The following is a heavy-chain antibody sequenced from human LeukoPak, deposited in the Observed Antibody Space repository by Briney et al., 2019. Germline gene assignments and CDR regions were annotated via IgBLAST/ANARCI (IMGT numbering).Heavy chain of an antibody. CDR3: AKDVAPDCTNGVCYPRYYYYGMDV. D-gene: IGHD2-8*01. CDR2: ISSSSSYI. CDR1: GFTFSSYS. J-gene: IGHJ6*02. Sequence: GGSLRLSCAVSGFTFSSYSMNWVRQAPGKGLEWVSSISSSSSYIYYADSVKGRFTISRDNAKNSLYLQMNSLRAEDTAVYYCAKDVAPDCTNGVCYPRYYYYGMDVWGQGTTVTVSS. V-gene: IGHV3-21*04.